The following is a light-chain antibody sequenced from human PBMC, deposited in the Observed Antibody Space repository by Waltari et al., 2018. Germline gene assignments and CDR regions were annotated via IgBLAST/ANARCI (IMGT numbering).Light chain of an antibody. J-gene: IGKJ4*01. CDR3: QQRYNVPPVLT. V-gene: IGKV3-11*01. CDR2: DAS. CDR1: QSVSTS. Sequence: EIVLPHSPVTLSLSPWERATLSFRASQSVSTSLAWYQQKPGQAPRLLIYDASNRATGIPARFSGSGSGTDFTLTISSLEPEDFAVYYCQQRYNVPPVLTFGGGTKVEIK.